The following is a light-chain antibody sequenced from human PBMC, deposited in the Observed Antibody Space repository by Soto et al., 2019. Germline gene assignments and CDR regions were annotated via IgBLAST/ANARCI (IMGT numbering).Light chain of an antibody. CDR2: GNS. V-gene: IGLV1-40*01. J-gene: IGLJ3*02. CDR1: SSNIGAGYD. CDR3: QSFDSSLGGSV. Sequence: QSVLTQPPSVSGAPGQRVTISCAGSSSNIGAGYDVHWYQHLPGTAPKLLIYGNSNRPSGVPDRFSGSKSGTSASLTITGLQAEDEADYSCQSFDSSLGGSVFGEGTKLT.